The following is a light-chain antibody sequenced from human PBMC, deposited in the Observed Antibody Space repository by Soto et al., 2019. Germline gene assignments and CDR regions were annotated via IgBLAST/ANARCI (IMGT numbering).Light chain of an antibody. CDR3: QQYGSSPIT. Sequence: EIVLTQSPATLSLSPGERATLSCGASQSVRRSYLAWYQQKPGLAPRLLIYDASSRATGIPDRFSGSGSGTDFTLAISRLEPEDFAVYYCQQYGSSPITFGHGTRLEIK. CDR2: DAS. V-gene: IGKV3D-20*01. CDR1: QSVRRSY. J-gene: IGKJ5*01.